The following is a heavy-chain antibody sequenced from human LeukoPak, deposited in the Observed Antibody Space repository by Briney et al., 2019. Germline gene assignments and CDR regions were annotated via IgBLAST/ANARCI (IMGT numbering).Heavy chain of an antibody. CDR3: ARYAALSGPNWLDP. V-gene: IGHV4-59*01. CDR2: IRYNENT. Sequence: SETLSLTCTVSGGSIIGYWWSWIRQPPGKGLEWIGNIRYNENTYSNPSLKSRVTISVDTSKNQLSMKLRSATAADTAMYYCARYAALSGPNWLDPWGRGTLVTVSS. CDR1: GGSIIGYW. D-gene: IGHD6-19*01. J-gene: IGHJ5*02.